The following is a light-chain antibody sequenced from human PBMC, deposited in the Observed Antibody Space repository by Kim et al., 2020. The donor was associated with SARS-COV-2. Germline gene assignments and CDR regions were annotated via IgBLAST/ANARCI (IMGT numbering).Light chain of an antibody. CDR2: AAS. CDR3: QQSYSTPPWT. J-gene: IGKJ1*01. Sequence: SVGDRVTITCRASQSISSYLNWYQQKPGKAPKRLIYAASSLQSGVPSRFSGSGSGTDFTLTISSLQPEDFATYYCQQSYSTPPWTFGQGTKVDIK. V-gene: IGKV1-39*01. CDR1: QSISSY.